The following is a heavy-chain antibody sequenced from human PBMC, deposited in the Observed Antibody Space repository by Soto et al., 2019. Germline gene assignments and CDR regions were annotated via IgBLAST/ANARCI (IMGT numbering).Heavy chain of an antibody. V-gene: IGHV3-33*01. CDR1: GFTFSSYG. Sequence: GGSLRLSCAASGFTFSSYGMHWVRQAPGKGLEWVAVIWYDGSNKYYADSVKGRFTISRDNSKNTLYLQMNSLRAEDTAVYYCAREGTRYFDWLLLFYFDYWGQGTLVTVS. CDR3: AREGTRYFDWLLLFYFDY. CDR2: IWYDGSNK. D-gene: IGHD3-9*01. J-gene: IGHJ4*02.